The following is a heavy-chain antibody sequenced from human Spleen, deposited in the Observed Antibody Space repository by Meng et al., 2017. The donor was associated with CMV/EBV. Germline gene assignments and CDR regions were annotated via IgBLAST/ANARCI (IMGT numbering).Heavy chain of an antibody. CDR1: GGTFSSYA. V-gene: IGHV1-69*05. CDR3: ARGAARRRYYYYGMDV. D-gene: IGHD6-6*01. CDR2: IIPIFGTA. Sequence: SVEVSCKASGGTFSSYAISWVRQAPVQGLEWMGGIIPIFGTANYEQKFQGRVTITTDESTSTAYMELSSLRSEDTAVYYCARGAARRRYYYYGMDVWGQGTTVTVSS. J-gene: IGHJ6*02.